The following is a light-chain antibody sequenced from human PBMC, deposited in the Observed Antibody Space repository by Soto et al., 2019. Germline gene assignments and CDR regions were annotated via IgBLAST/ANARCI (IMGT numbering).Light chain of an antibody. J-gene: IGKJ1*01. CDR2: GAT. Sequence: ETVMTQSPATLSVSPGEGATLSCRASQSVGSCLAWYQHKPGQAPRLLIYGATTRATGIPARFSGSGYGAEFTLTINSLQSEDFALYYCLQYSNGPRTFGQGTKVDIK. V-gene: IGKV3-15*01. CDR1: QSVGSC. CDR3: LQYSNGPRT.